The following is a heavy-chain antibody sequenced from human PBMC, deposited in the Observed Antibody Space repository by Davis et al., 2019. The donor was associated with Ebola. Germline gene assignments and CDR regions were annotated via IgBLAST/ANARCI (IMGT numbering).Heavy chain of an antibody. CDR1: GGTFCSYA. J-gene: IGHJ4*02. V-gene: IGHV1-69*04. Sequence: SVKVSCKASGGTFCSYAISWVRQAPGQGLEWMGRIIPILGIANYAQKFQGRVTITADKSTSTAYMELSSLRSEDTAVYYCARDLASPVDYWGQGTLVTVSS. CDR3: ARDLASPVDY. CDR2: IIPILGIA.